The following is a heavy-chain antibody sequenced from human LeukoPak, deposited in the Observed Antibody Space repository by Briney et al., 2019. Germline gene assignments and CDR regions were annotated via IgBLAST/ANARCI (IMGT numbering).Heavy chain of an antibody. J-gene: IGHJ4*02. CDR2: IYHSGST. Sequence: SETLSLTCTVSGYSINSGYYWGWIRQPPGKGLEWIGIIYHSGSTYYNPSLKSRVTISVDTSKNQFSLKLSSVTAADTAVYYCARGSKQQLVWGEFDYWGQGTLVTVSS. V-gene: IGHV4-38-2*02. CDR3: ARGSKQQLVWGEFDY. D-gene: IGHD6-13*01. CDR1: GYSINSGYY.